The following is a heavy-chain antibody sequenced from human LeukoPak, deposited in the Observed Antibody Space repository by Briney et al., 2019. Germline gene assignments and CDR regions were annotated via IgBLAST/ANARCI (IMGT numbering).Heavy chain of an antibody. CDR2: IYHSGST. V-gene: IGHV4-30-2*01. CDR1: GGSISSGGYY. Sequence: SQTLSLTCTVSGGSISSGGYYWSWIRQPPGKGLEWIGYIYHSGSTYYNPSLKSRVTISVDRSKNQFSLKLSSVIAADTAVYYCARTPNYDFWNGHKYPEGYFDYWGQGTLVTVSS. D-gene: IGHD3-3*01. CDR3: ARTPNYDFWNGHKYPEGYFDY. J-gene: IGHJ4*02.